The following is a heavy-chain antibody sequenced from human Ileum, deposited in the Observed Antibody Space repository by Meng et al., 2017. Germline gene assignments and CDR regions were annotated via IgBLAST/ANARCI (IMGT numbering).Heavy chain of an antibody. D-gene: IGHD3-10*01. J-gene: IGHJ4*02. V-gene: IGHV1-8*03. Sequence: ASVKVSCKASGYTFTSYDINWVRQATGKGLEWMGWINTNSGNTGYAQKFQGRVTITRDNSMSTAYMELSSLRSEDTAVYYCARVSSDYYGSGNYYMDYWGQGMLVTVSS. CDR2: INTNSGNT. CDR1: GYTFTSYD. CDR3: ARVSSDYYGSGNYYMDY.